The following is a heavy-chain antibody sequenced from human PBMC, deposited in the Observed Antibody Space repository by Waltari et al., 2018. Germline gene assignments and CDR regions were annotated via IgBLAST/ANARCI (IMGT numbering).Heavy chain of an antibody. D-gene: IGHD1-26*01. CDR1: GFTFSRYW. Sequence: EVQLVESGGGLVQPGGSLRPSCTASGFTFSRYWLSWVRQAPGNGLEWVANIKQDGSEKYYVDSVKGRFTISRDNAKNSLYLQMNSLRAEDTAVYYCARGEVSGSYYTYWGQGTLVTVSS. CDR3: ARGEVSGSYYTY. J-gene: IGHJ4*02. V-gene: IGHV3-7*01. CDR2: IKQDGSEK.